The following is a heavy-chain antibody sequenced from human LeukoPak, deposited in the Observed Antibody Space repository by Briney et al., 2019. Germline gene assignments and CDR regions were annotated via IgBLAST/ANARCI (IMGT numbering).Heavy chain of an antibody. D-gene: IGHD1-26*01. CDR3: ARAVIVGATTAFDI. CDR1: GFTFSSYS. V-gene: IGHV3-48*01. J-gene: IGHJ3*02. Sequence: GGSLRLSCAASGFTFSSYSMNWVRQAPGKGLEWVSYISSSSSTIYYADSVKGRFTISRDNAKNSLYLQMNSLRAEDTAVYYCARAVIVGATTAFDIWGQGTMVTVSS. CDR2: ISSSSSTI.